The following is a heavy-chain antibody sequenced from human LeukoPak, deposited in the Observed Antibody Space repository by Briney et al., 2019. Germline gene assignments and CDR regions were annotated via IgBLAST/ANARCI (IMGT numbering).Heavy chain of an antibody. CDR3: ARDTGDSSGYRLYYFDY. J-gene: IGHJ4*02. Sequence: GGSLRLSCAASGFPFSSYSMNWVRQAPGKGLEWVSYISSSSSTIYYADSVKGRFTISRDNAKNSLYLQMNSLRAEDTAVYYCARDTGDSSGYRLYYFDYWGQGTLVTVSS. V-gene: IGHV3-48*04. D-gene: IGHD3-22*01. CDR1: GFPFSSYS. CDR2: ISSSSSTI.